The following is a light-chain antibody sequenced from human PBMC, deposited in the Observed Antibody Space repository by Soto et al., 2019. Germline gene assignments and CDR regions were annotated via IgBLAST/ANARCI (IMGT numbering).Light chain of an antibody. Sequence: AIQMTQSPSSLSASVGDRVTITCRASQAIRNDLDWYQQKPGKAPKLLIYGSSSLQSGVPSRFSGSGSGTDFTLTISSLQPEDFATYYCLQTYTYPRTFGQGTKVEIK. J-gene: IGKJ1*01. V-gene: IGKV1-6*01. CDR1: QAIRND. CDR2: GSS. CDR3: LQTYTYPRT.